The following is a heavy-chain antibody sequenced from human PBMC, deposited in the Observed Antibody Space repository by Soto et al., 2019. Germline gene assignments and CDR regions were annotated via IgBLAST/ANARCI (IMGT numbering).Heavy chain of an antibody. J-gene: IGHJ3*02. V-gene: IGHV1-46*03. CDR3: ARDEVGYDYIWGSYRGRDAFDI. CDR1: GYTFTSHY. D-gene: IGHD3-16*02. Sequence: QVQLVQSGAEVKKPGASVKVSCKASGYTFTSHYIQWVRQAPGQGLEWMGLINPSGGSTSNAQKFQGRVTMTRDMSTRTVYMELSSLRSEDTAVYYCARDEVGYDYIWGSYRGRDAFDIWGQGTMVTVSS. CDR2: INPSGGST.